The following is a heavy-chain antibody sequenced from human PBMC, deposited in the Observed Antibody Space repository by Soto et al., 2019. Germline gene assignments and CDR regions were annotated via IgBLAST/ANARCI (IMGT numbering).Heavy chain of an antibody. CDR2: VYYSGST. CDR3: ATASITGTTWPYYYGMDV. D-gene: IGHD1-7*01. V-gene: IGHV4-61*01. J-gene: IGHJ6*02. Sequence: SETMSLTCTVAGGSVSSSSYYWGWAPQPTGKGLEWIGYVYYSGSTNYNPSLKSRVTISVDTSKNQFSLKLSSVTAADTAVYYCATASITGTTWPYYYGMDVWGQGTTVTVSS. CDR1: GGSVSSSSYY.